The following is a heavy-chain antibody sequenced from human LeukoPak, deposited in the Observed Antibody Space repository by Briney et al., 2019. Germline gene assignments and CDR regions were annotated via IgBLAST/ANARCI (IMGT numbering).Heavy chain of an antibody. V-gene: IGHV3-23*01. CDR2: SGSGGSA. CDR3: AKGRSSTSSYDY. CDR1: GFTFSDHA. Sequence: GGSLRLTCAASGFTFSDHAMSWVRQAPGKGLEWVSFSGSGGSAYYPDSVKGRFTISRDKSKDTVFLQMNSLRAEDTAVYFCAKGRSSTSSYDYWGQGTLVTVSS. D-gene: IGHD2-2*01. J-gene: IGHJ4*02.